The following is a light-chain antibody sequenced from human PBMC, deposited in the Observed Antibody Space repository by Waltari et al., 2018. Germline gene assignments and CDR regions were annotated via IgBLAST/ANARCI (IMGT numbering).Light chain of an antibody. J-gene: IGKJ2*01. CDR2: AVS. V-gene: IGKV3-20*01. Sequence: DIVMTQSPATLSVSPGERATLSCRASQSVSNNYLAWYQAKPGQAPRLLIYAVSHRATGIPDRFSGGGSGTDFTLTISRLEPEDFAVYYCQQYGGSPKYTFGQGTKLEIK. CDR1: QSVSNNY. CDR3: QQYGGSPKYT.